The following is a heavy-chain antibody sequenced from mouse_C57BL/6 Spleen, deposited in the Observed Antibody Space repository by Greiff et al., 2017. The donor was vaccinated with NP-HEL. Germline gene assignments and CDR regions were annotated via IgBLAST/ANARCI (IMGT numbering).Heavy chain of an antibody. CDR2: IRNKANGYTT. V-gene: IGHV7-3*01. D-gene: IGHD4-1*01. CDR3: ARGTGVDY. J-gene: IGHJ2*01. CDR1: GFTFTDYY. Sequence: EVKVVESGGGLVQPGGSLSLSCAASGFTFTDYYMSWVRQPPGKALEWLGFIRNKANGYTTEYSASVKGRFTISRDNSQSILYLQMNALRAEDSATYYCARGTGVDYWGQGTTLTVSS.